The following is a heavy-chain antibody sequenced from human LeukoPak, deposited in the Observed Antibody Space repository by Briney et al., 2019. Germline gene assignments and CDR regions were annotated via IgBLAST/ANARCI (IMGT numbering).Heavy chain of an antibody. Sequence: GGSLRLSCAASGFTFSSYGMHWVRQAPGKGLEWVAVISYDGSNKYYADSVKGRFTISRDNSKSTLYLQMNSLRAEDTAVYYCAKVLGYCSSTSCYSGAAYYYYGMDVWGQGTTVTVSS. CDR1: GFTFSSYG. CDR2: ISYDGSNK. V-gene: IGHV3-30*18. D-gene: IGHD2-2*02. J-gene: IGHJ6*02. CDR3: AKVLGYCSSTSCYSGAAYYYYGMDV.